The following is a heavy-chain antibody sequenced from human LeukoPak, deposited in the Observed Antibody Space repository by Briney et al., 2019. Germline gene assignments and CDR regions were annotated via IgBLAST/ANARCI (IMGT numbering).Heavy chain of an antibody. D-gene: IGHD3-3*01. Sequence: GRSLRLSCAASGFTFDDYAMHWVRQAPGKGLEWVSGISWNSGSIGYADPVKGRFTISRDNAKNSLYLQMNSLRAEDTALYYCARTPSFLEWLFEYWGQGTLVTVSS. J-gene: IGHJ4*02. CDR2: ISWNSGSI. V-gene: IGHV3-9*01. CDR1: GFTFDDYA. CDR3: ARTPSFLEWLFEY.